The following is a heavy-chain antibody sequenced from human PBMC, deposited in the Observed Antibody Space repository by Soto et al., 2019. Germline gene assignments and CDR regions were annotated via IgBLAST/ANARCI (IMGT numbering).Heavy chain of an antibody. D-gene: IGHD5-18*01. CDR2: ISYDGSNK. CDR1: GFTFSSSA. J-gene: IGHJ4*02. V-gene: IGHV3-30-3*01. CDR3: ARVRGTWIQLWLVY. Sequence: QVQLVESGGGVVQPGRSLRLSCAASGFTFSSSAMHWVRQAPGKGLEWVAVISYDGSNKYYADSVKGRFTISRDNSKNTLYLQMNSLRAEDTAVYYCARVRGTWIQLWLVYWVQGTLVTVSS.